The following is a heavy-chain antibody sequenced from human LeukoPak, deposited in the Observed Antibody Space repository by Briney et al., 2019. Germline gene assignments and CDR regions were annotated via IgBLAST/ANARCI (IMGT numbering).Heavy chain of an antibody. CDR1: GFTFSSYG. Sequence: GRSLRLSCAASGFTFSSYGMHWVRQAPGKGLEWVAVIWYDGSNKYYADSVKGRFTISRDNSKNTLYLQMNSLRAEDTAVYYCAREPGIGYAFDIWGQGTVVAVSS. J-gene: IGHJ3*02. D-gene: IGHD3-10*01. V-gene: IGHV3-33*01. CDR3: AREPGIGYAFDI. CDR2: IWYDGSNK.